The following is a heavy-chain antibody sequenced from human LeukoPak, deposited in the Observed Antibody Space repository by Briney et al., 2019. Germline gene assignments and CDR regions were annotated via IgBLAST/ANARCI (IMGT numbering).Heavy chain of an antibody. CDR2: INPKNGDT. D-gene: IGHD6-13*01. J-gene: IGHJ5*02. Sequence: ASVKVSCKASGYTFTAYYIHWVRQAPGQGLEWMGRINPKNGDTNYAQKFQGRVTMTRDTSISTAYMELSRLRSDDTAVYYCARDPQSYSSSWYWFDPWGQGTLVTVSS. V-gene: IGHV1-2*06. CDR3: ARDPQSYSSSWYWFDP. CDR1: GYTFTAYY.